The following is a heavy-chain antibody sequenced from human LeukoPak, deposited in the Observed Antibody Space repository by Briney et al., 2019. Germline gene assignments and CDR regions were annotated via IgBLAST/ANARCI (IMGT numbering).Heavy chain of an antibody. CDR2: INPNSGRT. D-gene: IGHD2-2*01. CDR3: ATIPGGYWSRTYCARQTNWFVP. Sequence: SVYPSCTVSGYTFTGDYIHWVRHPPGRGLEWMGWINPNSGRTNYAKTCPGRVTTPRHTSRHTAYMDLGRLLSDHPAVYFCATIPGGYWSRTYCARQTNWFVPSGQGTLVTVSS. J-gene: IGHJ5*02. V-gene: IGHV1-2*02. CDR1: GYTFTGDY.